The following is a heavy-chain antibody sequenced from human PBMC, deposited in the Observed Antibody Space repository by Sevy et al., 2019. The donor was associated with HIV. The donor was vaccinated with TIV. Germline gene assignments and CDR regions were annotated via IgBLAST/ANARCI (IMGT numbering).Heavy chain of an antibody. D-gene: IGHD2-15*01. CDR2: ISGGDTTT. CDR3: AAISGYCRDGTCYAGTSIGQ. CDR1: GFNLTDYY. V-gene: IGHV3-11*01. Sequence: GGSLRLSCAASGFNLTDYYINWIRQAPGKGLEWISYISGGDTTTYYSDSVKGRFTVSRDNAKNSVFLQMISLRAGDTAVYYCAAISGYCRDGTCYAGTSIGQWGEGSLVTVSS. J-gene: IGHJ4*02.